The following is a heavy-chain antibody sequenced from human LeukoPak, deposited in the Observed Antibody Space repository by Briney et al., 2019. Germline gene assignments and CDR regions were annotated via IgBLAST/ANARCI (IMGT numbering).Heavy chain of an antibody. CDR1: GFTFHGSA. CDR3: AKEGSVCSNGICRYFDF. CDR2: INRDGSNT. Sequence: PGGSLRLSCAASGFTFHGSAMHWVRRGPGKGLEWVASINRDGSNTHYADSVKGRFTISRDNAKTSLYLEMNSLRPEDTALYYCAKEGSVCSNGICRYFDFWGQGALVTVSS. D-gene: IGHD2-2*01. V-gene: IGHV3-9*01. J-gene: IGHJ4*02.